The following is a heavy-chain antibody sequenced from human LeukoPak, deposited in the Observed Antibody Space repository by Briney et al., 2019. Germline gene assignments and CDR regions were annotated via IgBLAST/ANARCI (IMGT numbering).Heavy chain of an antibody. D-gene: IGHD2-2*01. CDR1: GFTFSSYG. J-gene: IGHJ4*02. V-gene: IGHV3-23*01. Sequence: GSLRLSCAASGFTFSSYGMSWVRQAPGKGLEWVSAMSGGGGSTFYADSVKGRFTISRDNSKNTLYLQMNSLRDEDTAVYYCAKSHCGSFSCSRAEFWGQGTLVTVSS. CDR3: AKSHCGSFSCSRAEF. CDR2: MSGGGGST.